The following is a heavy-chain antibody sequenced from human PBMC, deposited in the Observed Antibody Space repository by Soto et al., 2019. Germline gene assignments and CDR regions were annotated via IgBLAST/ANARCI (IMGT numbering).Heavy chain of an antibody. CDR2: IYYSGST. Sequence: SETLSLTCTVSGGSISSYYWSWIRQPPGKGLEWIGYIYYSGSTNYNPSLKSRVTISVDTSKNQFSLKLSSVTAADTAVYYCARDSSGYDLYYYYYYMDVWGKGTTVTVSS. CDR3: ARDSSGYDLYYYYYYMDV. D-gene: IGHD5-12*01. CDR1: GGSISSYY. J-gene: IGHJ6*03. V-gene: IGHV4-59*01.